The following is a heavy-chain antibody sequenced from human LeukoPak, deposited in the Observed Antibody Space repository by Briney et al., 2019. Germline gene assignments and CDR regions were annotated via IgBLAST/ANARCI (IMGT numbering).Heavy chain of an antibody. CDR1: GFTFSSYE. CDR2: ISSSGSPT. CDR3: ARELAYYFDY. V-gene: IGHV3-48*03. J-gene: IGHJ4*02. D-gene: IGHD1-1*01. Sequence: PGGSVGLSCAASGFTFSSYEMIWVRQAPGKGLEWVSYISSSGSPTFYADSVKGRFTISRDNAKNSLYLQMNSLRAEDTAIYYCARELAYYFDYWGQGTLVTDSS.